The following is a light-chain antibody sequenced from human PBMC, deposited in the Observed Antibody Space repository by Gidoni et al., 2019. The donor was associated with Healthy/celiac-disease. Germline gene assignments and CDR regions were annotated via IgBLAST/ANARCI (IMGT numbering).Light chain of an antibody. J-gene: IGLJ2*01. Sequence: SVLTQPPSASGTPGQRVTISCSGSSSNIGSNTVNWYQQLPGTAPKLLIYSNNQRPSGVSDRFSGSKSGTSASLAISGLQSEDEADYYCAAWDDSLNGPVFGGGTKLTVX. CDR2: SNN. CDR1: SSNIGSNT. CDR3: AAWDDSLNGPV. V-gene: IGLV1-44*01.